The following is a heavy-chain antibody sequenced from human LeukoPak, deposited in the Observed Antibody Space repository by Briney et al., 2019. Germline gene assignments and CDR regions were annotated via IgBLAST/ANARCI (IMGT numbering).Heavy chain of an antibody. D-gene: IGHD2-2*01. Sequence: GGSLRLSCAASGFTVSSNYMSWVRQAPGKGLEWVSLIYSGGSTYYADSVKGRFTISRDNSKNTLYLQMINLRAEDTAVYYCARDLVGYFDLWGRGTLVTVSS. J-gene: IGHJ2*01. CDR3: ARDLVGYFDL. CDR2: IYSGGST. V-gene: IGHV3-53*01. CDR1: GFTVSSNY.